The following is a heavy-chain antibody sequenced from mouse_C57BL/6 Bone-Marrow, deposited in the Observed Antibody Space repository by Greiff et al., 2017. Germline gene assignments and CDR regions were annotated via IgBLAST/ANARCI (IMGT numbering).Heavy chain of an antibody. CDR3: ARDGSSYGFAY. D-gene: IGHD1-1*01. CDR2: INPSSGYT. CDR1: GYTFTSYW. V-gene: IGHV1-7*01. Sequence: VKLMESGAELAKPGASVKLSCKASGYTFTSYWMHWVKQRPGQGLEWIGYINPSSGYTKYNQKVKDKATLTADKSSSTAYMQLGSLTYADSAVYDCARDGSSYGFAYWGQGTLVTVSA. J-gene: IGHJ3*01.